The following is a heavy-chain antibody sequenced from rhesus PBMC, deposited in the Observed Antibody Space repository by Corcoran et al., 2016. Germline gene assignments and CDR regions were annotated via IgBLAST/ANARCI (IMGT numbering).Heavy chain of an antibody. CDR2: INSGGGST. V-gene: IGHV3S25*01. D-gene: IGHD4-29*01. CDR3: AKDPGLYGSHFGY. Sequence: EVQLVESGGGLAKPGGSLRLSCAASGFTFSSYWMNWVRQAPGKGLEWVSAINSGGGSTDSADSVKGRFTISRDNSKNTLSLQMNSLRAEDTAVYYCAKDPGLYGSHFGYWGQGVLVTVSS. CDR1: GFTFSSYW. J-gene: IGHJ4*01.